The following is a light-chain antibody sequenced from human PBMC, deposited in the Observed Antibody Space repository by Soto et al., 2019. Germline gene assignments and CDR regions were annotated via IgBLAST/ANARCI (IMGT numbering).Light chain of an antibody. V-gene: IGKV3-20*01. CDR3: QQYGSSPPLT. J-gene: IGKJ4*01. CDR1: QSVSNNY. Sequence: EIVLTQSPATLSVSPGERATLSCRASQSVSNNYLAWYQQKPGQAPRLLIYGASSRATGVPDRFSGSGSGTDFTLTISKLEPEDFALYYCQQYGSSPPLTFGGGTKWIS. CDR2: GAS.